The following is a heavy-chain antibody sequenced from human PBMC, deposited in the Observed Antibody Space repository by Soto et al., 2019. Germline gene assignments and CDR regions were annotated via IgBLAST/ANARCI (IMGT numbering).Heavy chain of an antibody. D-gene: IGHD1-26*01. Sequence: EVQLLESGGGLVQPGGSLRLSCAASGFIFSNYALSWVRQGPGMRLEWVSSIKNTGGSTYYADSVKGRFTISRDNSKNTLYLNMNSLRAEDSAVYFCANNPLSTTGGIEYFQHWGRGTLVTVSS. CDR3: ANNPLSTTGGIEYFQH. CDR2: IKNTGGST. CDR1: GFIFSNYA. V-gene: IGHV3-23*01. J-gene: IGHJ1*01.